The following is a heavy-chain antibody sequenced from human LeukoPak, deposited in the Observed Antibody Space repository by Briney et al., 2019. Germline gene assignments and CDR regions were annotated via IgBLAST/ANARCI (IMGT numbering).Heavy chain of an antibody. D-gene: IGHD2/OR15-2a*01. V-gene: IGHV1-2*02. CDR2: IGPHSTFT. J-gene: IGHJ4*02. CDR3: VREGEGPLSKDFDY. CDR1: GFTFTDHY. Sequence: GASVKVSCKSSGFTFTDHYIHWVRQGPGQGLEWMGYIGPHSTFTSSPQEFQGRVTMTRDASMSTAYMELTRLTSDDTAVYYCVREGEGPLSKDFDYWGQGTLVTLSS.